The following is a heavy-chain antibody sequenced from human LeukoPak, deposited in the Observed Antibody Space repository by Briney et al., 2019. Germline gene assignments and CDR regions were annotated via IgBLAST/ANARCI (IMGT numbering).Heavy chain of an antibody. V-gene: IGHV4-34*01. CDR3: ARAGGRDFWSGYYGNWFDP. CDR2: IDRYGST. J-gene: IGHJ5*02. CDR1: GGSFSGYH. Sequence: SETLSLTCAVYGGSFSGYHWSWIRQPPGKGLEWIGEIDRYGSTNYNPSLKSRVTISVDTSKNQFSLKLSSVTAADTAVYYCARAGGRDFWSGYYGNWFDPWGQGTLVTVSS. D-gene: IGHD3-3*01.